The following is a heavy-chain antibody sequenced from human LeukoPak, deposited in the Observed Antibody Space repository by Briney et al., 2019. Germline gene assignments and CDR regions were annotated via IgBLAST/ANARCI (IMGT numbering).Heavy chain of an antibody. V-gene: IGHV5-51*01. CDR3: ARHDSLTIFGVAPRGLDY. CDR1: GYSFTSYW. J-gene: IGHJ4*02. D-gene: IGHD3-3*01. CDR2: IYPGDSDT. Sequence: GESLKISCKGSGYSFTSYWIGWVRQMPGKGLEWMGIIYPGDSDTRYSPSFQGQVTISADKSISTAYLQWSSLKASDTAMYYCARHDSLTIFGVAPRGLDYWGQGTLVTVSS.